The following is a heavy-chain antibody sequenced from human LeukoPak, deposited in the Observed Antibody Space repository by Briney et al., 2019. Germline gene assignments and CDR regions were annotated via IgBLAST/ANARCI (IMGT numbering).Heavy chain of an antibody. CDR2: INPNSGGT. CDR3: AKDAMVRGVMSGVIYYYYYYMDV. D-gene: IGHD3-10*01. J-gene: IGHJ6*03. Sequence: ASVKVSCKASGYTFTGYYMHWVRQAPGQGLEWMGWINPNSGGTNYAQKFQGRVTMTRDTSISTAYMELSRLRSDDTAVYYCAKDAMVRGVMSGVIYYYYYYMDVWGKGTTVTISS. CDR1: GYTFTGYY. V-gene: IGHV1-2*02.